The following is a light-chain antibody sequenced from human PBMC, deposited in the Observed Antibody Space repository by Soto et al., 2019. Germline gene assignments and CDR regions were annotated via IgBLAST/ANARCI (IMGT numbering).Light chain of an antibody. Sequence: IQMTQSPSALSASVGDSVNINCRASQGTKDELGWYQQKPGEAPKALIYGASNLQSGVPSRFSASGSGTDFTLTIISRQPEDFATYYCLQDYNYPHTFGQGTKVEIK. CDR3: LQDYNYPHT. CDR1: QGTKDE. J-gene: IGKJ2*01. V-gene: IGKV1-6*01. CDR2: GAS.